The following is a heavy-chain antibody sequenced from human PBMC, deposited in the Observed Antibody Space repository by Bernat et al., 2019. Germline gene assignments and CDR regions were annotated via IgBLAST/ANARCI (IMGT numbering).Heavy chain of an antibody. V-gene: IGHV3-7*01. J-gene: IGHJ4*02. Sequence: EVQLMEFEGVLIQPVVSLRLSCAASGFTFSNYWMSWFRQAPGKGLEWVANIRQDGDRIYYVASVRGRFIVSRDNAKNSLYLQMNSLRAEDTAVYYCARLVARQTLDFWGQGTLLTVSS. D-gene: IGHD5-12*01. CDR1: GFTFSNYW. CDR2: IRQDGDRI. CDR3: ARLVARQTLDF.